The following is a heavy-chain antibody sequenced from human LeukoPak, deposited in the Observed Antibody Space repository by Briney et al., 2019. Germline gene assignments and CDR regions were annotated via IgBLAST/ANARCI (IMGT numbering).Heavy chain of an antibody. CDR3: ASTGERLQDAFDI. V-gene: IGHV4-61*08. D-gene: IGHD7-27*01. CDR2: IYYSGST. J-gene: IGHJ3*02. Sequence: SETLSLTCNVSGGSISSGGYYWSWIRQHPGKGLEWIGYIYYSGSTNYNPSLKSRVTISVDTSKNQFSLKLSSVTAADTAVYYCASTGERLQDAFDIWGQGTMVTVSS. CDR1: GGSISSGGYY.